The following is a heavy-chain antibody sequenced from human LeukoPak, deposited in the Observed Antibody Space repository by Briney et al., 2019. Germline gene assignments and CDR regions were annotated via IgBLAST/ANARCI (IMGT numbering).Heavy chain of an antibody. D-gene: IGHD2-15*01. V-gene: IGHV4-30-4*01. J-gene: IGHJ3*02. CDR2: IYYSGST. Sequence: SQTLSLTCTVSGGSISSGDYYWSWIRQPPGKGLEWIGYIYYSGSTYYNPSLKSRVTISVDTSKNQFSLKLSSVTAADTAVYYCARALYCSGGSCYESAAFDIWGQGTMVTVSS. CDR1: GGSISSGDYY. CDR3: ARALYCSGGSCYESAAFDI.